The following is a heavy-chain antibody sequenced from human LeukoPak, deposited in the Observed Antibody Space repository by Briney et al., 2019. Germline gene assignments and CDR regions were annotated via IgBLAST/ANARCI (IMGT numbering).Heavy chain of an antibody. D-gene: IGHD1-26*01. Sequence: PGGSLRLSCAASGFTFSSYSMNWVRQAPGKGLEWVSYISSGSGTIYYADSVKGRFTISRDNAKNSLYLQMNSLRAEDTAFYYCVRGGWELDYWGQGTLVTVSS. CDR1: GFTFSSYS. CDR2: ISSGSGTI. V-gene: IGHV3-48*04. CDR3: VRGGWELDY. J-gene: IGHJ4*02.